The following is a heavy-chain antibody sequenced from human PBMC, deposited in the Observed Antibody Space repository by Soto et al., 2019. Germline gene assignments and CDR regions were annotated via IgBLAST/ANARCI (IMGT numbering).Heavy chain of an antibody. CDR1: GFTFSNHA. Sequence: EVQLLDSGGALVQPGGSLRLSCATSGFTFSNHAMSWVRQAPGKGLEWVSAVTPSGDFTYYADSVKGRFTISRDNSKSTTYLQGNRLGVEDTAVYYCGRLVTDLGHGTVVPASS. D-gene: IGHD3-9*01. J-gene: IGHJ4*01. CDR2: VTPSGDFT. CDR3: GRLVTD. V-gene: IGHV3-23*01.